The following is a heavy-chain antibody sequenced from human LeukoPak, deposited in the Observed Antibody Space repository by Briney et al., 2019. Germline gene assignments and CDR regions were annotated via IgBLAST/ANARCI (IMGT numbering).Heavy chain of an antibody. J-gene: IGHJ4*02. CDR3: ARKIIGYSYGYDY. V-gene: IGHV4-61*02. Sequence: SQTLSLTCTVSGGSISGGSYYWSWIRQPAGKGLEWIGRIYTSGSTNYNPSLKSRVTISVDTSKNQFSLKLSSVTAADTAVYYCARKIIGYSYGYDYWGQGTLVTVSS. CDR2: IYTSGST. CDR1: GGSISGGSYY. D-gene: IGHD5-18*01.